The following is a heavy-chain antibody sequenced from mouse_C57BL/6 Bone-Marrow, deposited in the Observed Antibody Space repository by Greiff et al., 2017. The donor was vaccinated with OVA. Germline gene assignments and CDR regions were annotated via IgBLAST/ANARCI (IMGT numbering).Heavy chain of an antibody. V-gene: IGHV5-16*01. CDR2: INYDGSST. Sequence: EVMLVESEGGLVQPGSSMKLSCTASGFTFSDYYMAWVRQVPEKGLEWVANINYDGSSTYYLDSLKSRFIISRDNAKNILYLQMSSLKSEDTATYYCARERSYVAMDYWGQGTSVTVSS. CDR3: ARERSYVAMDY. CDR1: GFTFSDYY. J-gene: IGHJ4*01. D-gene: IGHD1-1*01.